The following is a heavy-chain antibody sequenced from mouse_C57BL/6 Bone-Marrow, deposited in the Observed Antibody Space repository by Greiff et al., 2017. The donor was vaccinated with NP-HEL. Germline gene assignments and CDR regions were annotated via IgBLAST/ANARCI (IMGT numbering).Heavy chain of an antibody. D-gene: IGHD2-2*01. CDR1: GYTFTSYW. CDR3: TRNYGYDGGVLAY. J-gene: IGHJ2*01. CDR2: IYPGNSDT. V-gene: IGHV1-5*01. Sequence: VQLQQSGTVLARPGASVKMSCKTSGYTFTSYWMHWVKQRPGQGLEWIGAIYPGNSDTSYNQKFKGKAKLPAVTSASTASMELSSLTNEDSAVYYCTRNYGYDGGVLAYWGQGTTLTVSS.